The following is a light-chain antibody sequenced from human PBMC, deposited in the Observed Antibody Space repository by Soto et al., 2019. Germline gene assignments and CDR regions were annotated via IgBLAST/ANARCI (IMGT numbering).Light chain of an antibody. CDR2: GAS. V-gene: IGKV3-15*01. CDR1: QGVSSS. J-gene: IGKJ1*01. CDR3: QQYNNWPKT. Sequence: EIVLTQSPATLSVSPGETVTLSCRASQGVSSSVAWYQQKPGRAPRLLIYGASTRATGIPARFSGSGSGTEFTLTISSLQSEDFAVYYCQQYNNWPKTFGQGTKVDI.